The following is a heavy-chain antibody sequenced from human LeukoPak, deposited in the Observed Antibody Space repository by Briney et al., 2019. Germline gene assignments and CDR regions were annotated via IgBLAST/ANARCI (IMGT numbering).Heavy chain of an antibody. CDR1: GFIFSSYW. V-gene: IGHV3-23*01. CDR2: ISGSGGST. J-gene: IGHJ6*03. Sequence: PGGSLRLSCAASGFIFSSYWMSWVRQAPGKGLEWVSAISGSGGSTYYADSVKGRFTISRDNSKNTLYLQMNSLRAEDTAVYYCAKDGYSYGLGYMDVWGKGTTVTISS. CDR3: AKDGYSYGLGYMDV. D-gene: IGHD5-18*01.